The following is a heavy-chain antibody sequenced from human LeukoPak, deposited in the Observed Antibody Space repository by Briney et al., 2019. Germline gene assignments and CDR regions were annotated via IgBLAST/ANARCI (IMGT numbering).Heavy chain of an antibody. CDR3: AHSGYDYYYYGVDV. V-gene: IGHV4-30-2*01. Sequence: SETLSLTCAVSGGSISSGGYSWSWIRQPPGKGLEWIGYIYHSGSTYYNPSLKSRVTISVDRSKNQFSLKLSSVTAADTAVYYCAHSGYDYYYYGVDVWGQGTTATVSS. CDR1: GGSISSGGYS. CDR2: IYHSGST. J-gene: IGHJ6*02. D-gene: IGHD5-12*01.